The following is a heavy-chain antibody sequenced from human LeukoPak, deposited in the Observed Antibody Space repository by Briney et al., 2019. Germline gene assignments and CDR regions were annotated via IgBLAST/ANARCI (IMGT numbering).Heavy chain of an antibody. Sequence: GGSLRLACAASGFIFDDYGMTWVRQTPGKGLEWVSGINWIGGSTGYADSVKGRFTISRDNAKNSLYLHMNSLRSEDTALYFCAKDLGYKVSVSAFDIWGQGTLVTVSS. CDR2: INWIGGST. D-gene: IGHD5-24*01. V-gene: IGHV3-20*04. J-gene: IGHJ3*02. CDR1: GFIFDDYG. CDR3: AKDLGYKVSVSAFDI.